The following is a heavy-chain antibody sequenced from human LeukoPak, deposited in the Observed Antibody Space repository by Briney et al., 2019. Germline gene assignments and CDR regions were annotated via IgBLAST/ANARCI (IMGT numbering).Heavy chain of an antibody. V-gene: IGHV4-4*02. CDR3: ARHMATPGTRGFDS. Sequence: SGTLSLTCAVSGGSISSANWWSWVRQPPGKGLEWIGEIYLGGKTNYNPSLKSRVIISIDTSKNQFSLKLISVTAADTALYYCARHMATPGTRGFDSWGQGTLVTVSS. CDR2: IYLGGKT. J-gene: IGHJ4*02. CDR1: GGSISSANW. D-gene: IGHD5-24*01.